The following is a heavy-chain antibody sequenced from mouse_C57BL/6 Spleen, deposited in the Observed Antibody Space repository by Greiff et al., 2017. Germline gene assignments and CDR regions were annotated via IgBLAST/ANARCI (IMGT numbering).Heavy chain of an antibody. J-gene: IGHJ4*01. Sequence: EVKLQQSGPELVKPGASVKISCKASGYTFTDYYMNWVKQSHGKSLEWIGDINPNNGGTSYNQKFKGKATLTVDKSSSTAYMELRSLTSEDSAVYYCARRHYAMDYWGQGTSVTVSS. CDR3: ARRHYAMDY. CDR2: INPNNGGT. CDR1: GYTFTDYY. V-gene: IGHV1-26*01.